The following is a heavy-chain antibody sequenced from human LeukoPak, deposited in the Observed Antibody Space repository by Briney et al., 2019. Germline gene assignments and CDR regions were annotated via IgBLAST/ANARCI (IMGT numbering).Heavy chain of an antibody. CDR2: IYYSGST. CDR3: ARAYYDFWSGYFDY. Sequence: SETLSLTCTVSGGSISNYYWSWIRQPPGKGLEWIGYIYYSGSTNYNPSLKSRVTISVDTSKNQFSLKLSSVTAADTAVYYCARAYYDFWSGYFDYWGQGTLVTVSS. J-gene: IGHJ4*02. D-gene: IGHD3-3*01. CDR1: GGSISNYY. V-gene: IGHV4-59*01.